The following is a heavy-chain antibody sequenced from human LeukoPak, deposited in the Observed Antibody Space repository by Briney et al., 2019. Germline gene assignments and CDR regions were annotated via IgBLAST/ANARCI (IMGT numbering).Heavy chain of an antibody. CDR1: GGSISCGGYY. Sequence: PSQTLSLTCTVSGGSISCGGYYWSWIRQHPGKGLEWIGYIYYSGSTYYNPSLKSRVTISVDTSKNQFSLKLSSVTAADTAVYYCARATPGTMRRFDPWGQGTLVTVSS. J-gene: IGHJ5*02. CDR3: ARATPGTMRRFDP. CDR2: IYYSGST. V-gene: IGHV4-31*03. D-gene: IGHD3-10*01.